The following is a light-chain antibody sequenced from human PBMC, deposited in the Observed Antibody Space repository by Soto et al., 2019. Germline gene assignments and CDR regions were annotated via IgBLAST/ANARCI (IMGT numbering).Light chain of an antibody. J-gene: IGKJ3*01. CDR2: GTS. CDR3: QQYGSSLFT. Sequence: DIVLTQSPGTLSLSPGERATLSCRASQSVSSKYVAWYQQKPGQPPRVLIYGTSIRATGIPERFSGGGSGTDFTLTITRLEPDDFAVYYCQQYGSSLFTFGPGTKVDFK. CDR1: QSVSSKY. V-gene: IGKV3-20*01.